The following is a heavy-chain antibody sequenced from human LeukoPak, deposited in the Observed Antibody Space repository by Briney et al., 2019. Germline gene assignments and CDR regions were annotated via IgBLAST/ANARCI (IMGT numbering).Heavy chain of an antibody. CDR1: GFTFSSYA. Sequence: GGSLRLSCAASGFTFSSYAMSWVRQAPGKGLEWVSVIYSGGSTYYADSVKGRFTISRHNSKNTLYLQMNSLRAEDTAVYYCARVSGDVYVYWGQGTLVTVSS. D-gene: IGHD7-27*01. V-gene: IGHV3-53*04. CDR2: IYSGGST. J-gene: IGHJ4*02. CDR3: ARVSGDVYVY.